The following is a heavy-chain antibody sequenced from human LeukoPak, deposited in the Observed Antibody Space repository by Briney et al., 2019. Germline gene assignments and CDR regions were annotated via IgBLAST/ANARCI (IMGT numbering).Heavy chain of an antibody. Sequence: PGGSLRLSCAASGFTLSSSWMHWVRQVPGKELLWVSRINSDGSGTSYADSVKGRFTISRDNAKNTLYLQMNSLRVEDTAVYYCAREKTGNLYFDYWDQGTLVTVSS. CDR1: GFTLSSSW. V-gene: IGHV3-74*01. CDR3: AREKTGNLYFDY. J-gene: IGHJ4*02. CDR2: INSDGSGT. D-gene: IGHD7-27*01.